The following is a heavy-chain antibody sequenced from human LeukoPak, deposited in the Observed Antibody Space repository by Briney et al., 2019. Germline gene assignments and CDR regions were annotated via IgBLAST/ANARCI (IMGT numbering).Heavy chain of an antibody. J-gene: IGHJ6*02. D-gene: IGHD6-19*01. CDR3: ARGQEQFSSPWQWGPRRKNFYYYGMDV. Sequence: PGGSLRLSCAASGFTVSSSSTNWVRLGPGKGLEWVSVISSDGNTYYADSVKGRFTISRDNSRNTLSLQMHGLRADDTAVYYCARGQEQFSSPWQWGPRRKNFYYYGMDVWGQGTTVTVSS. CDR1: GFTVSSSS. CDR2: ISSDGNT. V-gene: IGHV3-66*01.